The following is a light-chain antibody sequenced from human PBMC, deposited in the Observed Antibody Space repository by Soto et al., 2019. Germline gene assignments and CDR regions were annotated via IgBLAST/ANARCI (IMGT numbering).Light chain of an antibody. CDR2: DAS. Sequence: EIVMTQSPATLSVSPGDRATLSCRASQSVSSSLAWYQQIRGQAPRRLIYDASTRATGIPARFGGSGSGTEFTLTISSLQSEDFAVYYCQQYNNWPPLTFGGGTKVQLK. V-gene: IGKV3-15*01. J-gene: IGKJ4*01. CDR3: QQYNNWPPLT. CDR1: QSVSSS.